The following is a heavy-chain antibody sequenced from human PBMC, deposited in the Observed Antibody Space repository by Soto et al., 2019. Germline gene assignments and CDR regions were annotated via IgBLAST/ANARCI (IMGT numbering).Heavy chain of an antibody. CDR1: GVSIINYY. J-gene: IGHJ5*02. CDR2: IYYSGST. Sequence: SETLSLTCTVSGVSIINYYWSWIRQPPGKGLEWIGYIYYSGSTYYNPPLKSRVTISVDTSKNQFSLKLSSVTAADTAVYYCARVPPNTAMDTGWFDPWGQGTLVTVSS. D-gene: IGHD5-18*01. CDR3: ARVPPNTAMDTGWFDP. V-gene: IGHV4-59*08.